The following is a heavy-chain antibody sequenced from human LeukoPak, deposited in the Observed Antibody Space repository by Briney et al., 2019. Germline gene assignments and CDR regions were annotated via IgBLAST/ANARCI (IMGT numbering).Heavy chain of an antibody. CDR3: ARGSGGGYDILTGYPESYYYYGMDV. CDR1: GYTFTSYD. V-gene: IGHV1-8*01. Sequence: ASVKVSCKASGYTFTSYDINWVRQATGQGLEWMGWMNPNSGNTGYAQKFQGRVTMTRNTSISTAYMELSSLRSEDTAVYYCARGSGGGYDILTGYPESYYYYGMDVWGQGTTVTVSS. D-gene: IGHD3-9*01. J-gene: IGHJ6*02. CDR2: MNPNSGNT.